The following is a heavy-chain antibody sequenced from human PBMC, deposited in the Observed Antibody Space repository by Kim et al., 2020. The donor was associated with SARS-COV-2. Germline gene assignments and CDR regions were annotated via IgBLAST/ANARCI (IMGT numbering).Heavy chain of an antibody. Sequence: GGSLRLSCAASGFTFSSYAMHWVRQAPGKGLEWVAVISYDGSNKYYADSVKGRFTISRDNSKNTLYLQMNSLRAEDTAVYYCARDIVVVPAQKHYYYYGMDVWGQGTTVTVSS. V-gene: IGHV3-30-3*01. CDR3: ARDIVVVPAQKHYYYYGMDV. CDR2: ISYDGSNK. CDR1: GFTFSSYA. D-gene: IGHD2-2*01. J-gene: IGHJ6*02.